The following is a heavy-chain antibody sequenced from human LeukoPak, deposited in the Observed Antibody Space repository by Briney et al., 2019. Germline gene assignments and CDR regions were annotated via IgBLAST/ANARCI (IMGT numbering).Heavy chain of an antibody. CDR3: ARYSQWLEGGYLDY. V-gene: IGHV1-18*01. CDR1: GGTFSSSA. Sequence: GSSLKVSCKASGGTFSSSAISCVRQAPGQGLEWMGWISAYNGNTNYAQKLQGRVTMTTDTSTSTAYMELRRLRYDDTAVYYCARYSQWLEGGYLDYWGQGTLVTVSS. D-gene: IGHD6-19*01. CDR2: ISAYNGNT. J-gene: IGHJ4*02.